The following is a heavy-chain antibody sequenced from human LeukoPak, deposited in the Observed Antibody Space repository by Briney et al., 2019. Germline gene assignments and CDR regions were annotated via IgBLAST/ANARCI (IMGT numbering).Heavy chain of an antibody. CDR2: INPNSGGT. Sequence: ASVKVSCKASGYSFSGYYINWVRQAPGQGLEWMGNINPNSGGTNYAQKFQGRVTMTRDTSTSTAYMELSRLTSDDTAVYYCARKSTARATSEFDYWGQGTLVTVSS. V-gene: IGHV1-2*02. J-gene: IGHJ4*02. CDR3: ARKSTARATSEFDY. D-gene: IGHD6-6*01. CDR1: GYSFSGYY.